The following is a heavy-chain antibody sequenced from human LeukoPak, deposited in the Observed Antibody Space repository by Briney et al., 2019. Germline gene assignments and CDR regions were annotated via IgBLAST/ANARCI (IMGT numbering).Heavy chain of an antibody. D-gene: IGHD1-26*01. J-gene: IGHJ4*02. Sequence: NASETLSLTCSVSGVSINSGTYYWSWIRQPAGEGLEWIGRIYDSGSTNYNPSLKSRVTISVDTSKNEFSLTLSSVTAADTAVYYCAGNSIVYSDPSTVSSWGQGTRVIVSS. V-gene: IGHV4-61*02. CDR3: AGNSIVYSDPSTVSS. CDR2: IYDSGST. CDR1: GVSINSGTYY.